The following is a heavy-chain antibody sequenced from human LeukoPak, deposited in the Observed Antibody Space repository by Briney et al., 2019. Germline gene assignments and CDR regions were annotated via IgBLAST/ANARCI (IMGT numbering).Heavy chain of an antibody. CDR2: ISGSGGST. V-gene: IGHV3-23*01. Sequence: GGSLRLSCAASGFTFSSYAMSWVRQAPGKGLEWVSGISGSGGSTYYADSVKGRFTISRDNSKNTLYLQMNSLRAEDTAAYYCVRGNFNGGIDYWGQGTLVTVSS. D-gene: IGHD3-10*01. CDR1: GFTFSSYA. J-gene: IGHJ4*02. CDR3: VRGNFNGGIDY.